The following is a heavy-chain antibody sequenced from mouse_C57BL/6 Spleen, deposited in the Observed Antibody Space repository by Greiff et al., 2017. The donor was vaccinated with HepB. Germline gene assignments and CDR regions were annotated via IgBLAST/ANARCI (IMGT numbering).Heavy chain of an antibody. CDR1: GYTFTSYW. CDR2: IDPSDSYT. V-gene: IGHV1-69*01. J-gene: IGHJ2*01. D-gene: IGHD3-3*01. Sequence: VKLQQPGAELVMPGASVKLSCKASGYTFTSYWMHWVKQRPGQGLEWIGEIDPSDSYTNYNQKFKGKSTLTVDKSSSQAYMQLSSLTSEDSAVYYCARRRAGTGYFDYWGQGTTLTVSS. CDR3: ARRRAGTGYFDY.